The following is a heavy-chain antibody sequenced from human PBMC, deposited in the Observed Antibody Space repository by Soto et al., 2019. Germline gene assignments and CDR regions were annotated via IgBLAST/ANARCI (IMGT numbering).Heavy chain of an antibody. CDR3: AKGRGLTYYYGMDV. Sequence: GGSLRLSCTASGFTFSSYAMSWVRQAPGKGLEWVSAISNSGGSTYYADSVKGRFTISRDNSKNTLYLQMNSLRAEDTAAYYCAKGRGLTYYYGMDVWGQGTTVTVSS. CDR1: GFTFSSYA. J-gene: IGHJ6*02. D-gene: IGHD3-9*01. CDR2: ISNSGGST. V-gene: IGHV3-23*01.